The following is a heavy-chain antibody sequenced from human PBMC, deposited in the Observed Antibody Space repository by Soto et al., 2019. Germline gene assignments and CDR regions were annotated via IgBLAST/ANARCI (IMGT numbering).Heavy chain of an antibody. Sequence: WGSLRFSSAPSGFTFSSYPIHGVRQAPGKGPVWVSRITEDGSGTTYADSVKGRFTVTSDNAKNTMYLQMSGLGAEDTAVYHCVRGTNGWRGMDYWGQGTLVTVSS. J-gene: IGHJ4*02. D-gene: IGHD2-8*01. CDR2: ITEDGSGT. CDR1: GFTFSSYP. V-gene: IGHV3-74*01. CDR3: VRGTNGWRGMDY.